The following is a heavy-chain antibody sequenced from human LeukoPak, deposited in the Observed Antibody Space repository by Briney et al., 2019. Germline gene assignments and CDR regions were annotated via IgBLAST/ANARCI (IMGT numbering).Heavy chain of an antibody. CDR1: GGSFSGYY. J-gene: IGHJ4*02. V-gene: IGHV4-34*01. CDR2: INHSGST. CDR3: ASDNYGAIDY. D-gene: IGHD4-17*01. Sequence: SETLSLTCAVYGGSFSGYYWSWIRQPPGKGLEWIGEINHSGSTNYNPSLKSRVTISVDSSKNQFSLKLSSVTAADTAVYYCASDNYGAIDYWGQGTLVTVSS.